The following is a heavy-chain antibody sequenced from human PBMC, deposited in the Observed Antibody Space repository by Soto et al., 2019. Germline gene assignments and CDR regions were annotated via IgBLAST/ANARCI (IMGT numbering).Heavy chain of an antibody. CDR2: INPYSADT. V-gene: IGHV1-2*02. J-gene: IGHJ4*02. D-gene: IGHD6-25*01. CDR1: GYIFTAYY. CDR3: AREQPDPHSSGYSRAFDY. Sequence: QVQLVHSGAEVRTPGASVRVSCKASGYIFTAYYLHWVRQVPGQGLEWMGWINPYSADTNYAQKFQGRITMTRDTSINTVYMDLNGLKSDDTAVYYGAREQPDPHSSGYSRAFDYWGQGTLVTVSS.